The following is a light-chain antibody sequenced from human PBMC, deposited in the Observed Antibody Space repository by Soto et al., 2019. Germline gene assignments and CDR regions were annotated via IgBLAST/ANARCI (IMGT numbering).Light chain of an antibody. CDR3: QQYNTFWT. V-gene: IGKV1-5*01. J-gene: IGKJ1*01. CDR2: DVS. Sequence: DIQMTQSPSTLSASVGDRVTITCRASQSISSWLAWYQQKPGKAPKLLIYDVSSLESGVPSRFSGSGSGTEFTLTISILQPDDSATDYCQQYNTFWTFGQGTKVEIK. CDR1: QSISSW.